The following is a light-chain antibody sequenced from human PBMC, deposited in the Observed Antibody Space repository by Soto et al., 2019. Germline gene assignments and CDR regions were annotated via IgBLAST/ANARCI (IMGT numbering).Light chain of an antibody. J-gene: IGLJ1*01. Sequence: QSALTQPASVSGSPGQSITISCTGTSIDVGGYNYVSWYQQHPGKAPKLMIYDVSNRPSGVSNRFSGSKSGNTASLTISGLQAEDEADYYCSSYTSSSTLLYVFGTGTKSPS. V-gene: IGLV2-14*01. CDR3: SSYTSSSTLLYV. CDR2: DVS. CDR1: SIDVGGYNY.